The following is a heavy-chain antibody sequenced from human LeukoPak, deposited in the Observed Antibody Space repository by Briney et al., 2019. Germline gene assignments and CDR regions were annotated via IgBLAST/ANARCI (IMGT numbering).Heavy chain of an antibody. CDR2: ITPSGVT. CDR1: GYTFSSYA. Sequence: ASVKVSCKASGYTFSSYAMHWVRQAPGQGLEWMGWITPSGVTNYAQKFQGRVAITRDTSITTAYMDLSRLTSDDTAVYYCARDRYGDGFAHFDYWGQGALVTVSS. V-gene: IGHV1-2*02. CDR3: ARDRYGDGFAHFDY. J-gene: IGHJ4*02. D-gene: IGHD5-24*01.